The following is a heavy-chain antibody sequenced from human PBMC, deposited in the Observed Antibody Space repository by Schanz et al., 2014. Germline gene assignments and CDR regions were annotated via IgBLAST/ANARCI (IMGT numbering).Heavy chain of an antibody. Sequence: VQLVQSGAEVKRPGASVRVSCKASGYTFTSYDFNWVRQAPGQGLEWMGRIIPVLAMTTYAQNFQTRVTITADESTSTAHLELRSLRFDDTAVYYCARDREGMAVWGQGTTVTVSS. V-gene: IGHV1-69*09. CDR1: GYTFTSYD. CDR3: ARDREGMAV. J-gene: IGHJ6*02. CDR2: IIPVLAMT.